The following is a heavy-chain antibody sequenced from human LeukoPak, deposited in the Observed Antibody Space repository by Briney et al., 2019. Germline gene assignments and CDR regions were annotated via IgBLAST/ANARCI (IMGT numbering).Heavy chain of an antibody. CDR1: GFTFSSYA. CDR3: ARGIVVVTALPYFDY. V-gene: IGHV3-48*04. D-gene: IGHD2-21*02. CDR2: ISSSSSTI. Sequence: GGSLRLSCAASGFTFSSYAMSWVRQAPGRGLEWVSYISSSSSTIYYADSVKGRFTISRDNAKNSLYLQMNSLRAEDTAVYYCARGIVVVTALPYFDYWGQGTLVTVSS. J-gene: IGHJ4*02.